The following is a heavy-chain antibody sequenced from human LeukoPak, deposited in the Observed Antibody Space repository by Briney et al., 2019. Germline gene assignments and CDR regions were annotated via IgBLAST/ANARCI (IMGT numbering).Heavy chain of an antibody. D-gene: IGHD3-22*01. CDR2: ISGSGGST. J-gene: IGHJ6*02. CDR3: AKGRYYDSSGYYYEDYYYYGMDV. Sequence: GGSLRLSCAASGFTFSYYGMQWVRQAPGKGLEWVSAISGSGGSTYYADSVKGRFTISRDNSKNTLYLQMNSLRAEDTAVYYCAKGRYYDSSGYYYEDYYYYGMDVWGQGTTVTVSS. CDR1: GFTFSYYG. V-gene: IGHV3-23*01.